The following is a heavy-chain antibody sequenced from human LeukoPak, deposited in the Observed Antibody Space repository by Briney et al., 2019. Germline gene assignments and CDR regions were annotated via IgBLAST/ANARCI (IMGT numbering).Heavy chain of an antibody. Sequence: SETLSLTCTVSGGSVSSSTYYWGWIRQPPGEGLEWIGNIYYSGNTYYNPSLKSRITLSVDTSKNQFSLNLSSVTAADTAVYYCAGIIATGLNFEYWGQGTLVTVSS. J-gene: IGHJ4*02. CDR3: AGIIATGLNFEY. D-gene: IGHD4-17*01. CDR2: IYYSGNT. V-gene: IGHV4-39*07. CDR1: GGSVSSSTYY.